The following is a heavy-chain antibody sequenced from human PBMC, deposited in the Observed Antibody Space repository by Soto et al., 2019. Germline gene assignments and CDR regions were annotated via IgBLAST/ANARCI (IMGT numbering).Heavy chain of an antibody. D-gene: IGHD2-21*01. CDR3: SILEGA. V-gene: IGHV3-72*01. J-gene: IGHJ5*02. Sequence: EVQLVESGGGLVQPGGSLTLSCAVSGLTFGDHYMEWVRQAPGKGLEWVARSRNKAKSYSTDFAASVKGRFTISRDESKNSLNLQMNSLMTEHTAGYYCSILEGAWGQGTLVTVSS. CDR1: GLTFGDHY. CDR2: SRNKAKSYST.